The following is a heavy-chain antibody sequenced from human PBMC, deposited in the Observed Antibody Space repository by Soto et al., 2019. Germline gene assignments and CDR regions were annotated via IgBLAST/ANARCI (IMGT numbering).Heavy chain of an antibody. CDR3: AKRASGSYFDY. CDR2: ISGSGGST. J-gene: IGHJ4*02. D-gene: IGHD3-10*01. V-gene: IGHV3-23*01. CDR1: GFTFSSYA. Sequence: HPGGSLRLSCAASGFTFSSYAMNWVRQAPGKGPEWVSVISGSGGSTYYADSVKGRFTMSRDNSKNTLYLQMNSLRAEDTAVYYCAKRASGSYFDYWGQGTLVTVSS.